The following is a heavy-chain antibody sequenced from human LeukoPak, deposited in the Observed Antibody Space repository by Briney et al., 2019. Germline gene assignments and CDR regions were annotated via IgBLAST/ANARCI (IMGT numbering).Heavy chain of an antibody. D-gene: IGHD3-16*01. CDR2: INHSGRA. J-gene: IGHJ4*02. CDR3: ARFDPGLGWAFDY. V-gene: IGHV4-34*01. CDR1: GGSFSSYS. Sequence: SETLSPTCTVSGGSFSSYSWSWIRQPSGKGLEWIGEINHSGRANYSPSLQSRVTISIDTSKNQFSLILNSVTAADTSVYFCARFDPGLGWAFDYWGQGTLVTVSS.